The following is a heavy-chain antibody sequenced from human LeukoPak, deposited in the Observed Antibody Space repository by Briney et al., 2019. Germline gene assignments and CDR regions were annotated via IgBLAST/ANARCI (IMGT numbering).Heavy chain of an antibody. D-gene: IGHD3-10*01. CDR2: ISGSGGST. CDR3: AKDPAGITMVRGVNYFDY. J-gene: IGHJ4*02. Sequence: PGGSLRLSCAASGFTFSSYAVSWVRQAPGKGLEWVSAISGSGGSTYYADSVKGRFTISRDNSKNTLYLQMNGLRAEDTAVYYCAKDPAGITMVRGVNYFDYWGQGTLVTVSS. CDR1: GFTFSSYA. V-gene: IGHV3-23*01.